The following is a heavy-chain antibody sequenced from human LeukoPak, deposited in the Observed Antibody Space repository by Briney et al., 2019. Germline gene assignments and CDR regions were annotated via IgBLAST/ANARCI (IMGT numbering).Heavy chain of an antibody. J-gene: IGHJ4*02. Sequence: AAVKVTCKASGYTFTGYYIHWVRQAPGQGLEWMGCINPNSGDTNYAQKFQGRVTMTRDTSITTAYMGLSRLRSDDTAVYYCTTDCSGVTCYGYFDYWGQGTPVTVSS. CDR1: GYTFTGYY. CDR2: INPNSGDT. V-gene: IGHV1-2*02. D-gene: IGHD2-15*01. CDR3: TTDCSGVTCYGYFDY.